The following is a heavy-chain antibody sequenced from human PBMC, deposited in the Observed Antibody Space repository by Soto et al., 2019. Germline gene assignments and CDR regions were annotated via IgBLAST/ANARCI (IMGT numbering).Heavy chain of an antibody. D-gene: IGHD3-10*01. J-gene: IGHJ5*02. CDR1: GGSISSGGYY. Sequence: PSETLSLTCTVSGGSISSGGYYWSWIRQHPGKGLEWIGYIYYSGSTYYNPSLKSRVTISVDTSKNQFSLKLSSATAADTAVYYCARRRITMVRGVISGFDPWGQGTLVTVSS. CDR2: IYYSGST. CDR3: ARRRITMVRGVISGFDP. V-gene: IGHV4-31*03.